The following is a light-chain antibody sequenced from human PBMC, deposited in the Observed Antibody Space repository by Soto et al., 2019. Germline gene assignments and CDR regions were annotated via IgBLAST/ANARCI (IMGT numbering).Light chain of an antibody. CDR2: DAS. Sequence: DIQMTQSPSTLSASVGDRVTITCRASQNIDIWLSWYQQKPGKAPSLLIYDASNLKSGVPSRFSGSGSGTTFTLTISSLQSDDFATYYCLQYNGYYRTFGQGTKVDI. J-gene: IGKJ1*01. CDR3: LQYNGYYRT. CDR1: QNIDIW. V-gene: IGKV1-5*01.